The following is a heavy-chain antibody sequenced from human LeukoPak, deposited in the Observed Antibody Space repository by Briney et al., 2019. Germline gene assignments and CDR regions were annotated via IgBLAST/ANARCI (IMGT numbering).Heavy chain of an antibody. CDR2: INPDGSTI. J-gene: IGHJ5*02. V-gene: IGHV3-74*01. CDR1: GFTFSSSW. CDR3: ASSRSFNCFGP. D-gene: IGHD2-21*01. Sequence: PGGSRRLSCAASGFTFSSSWMHWVRQAPGEGLVWVSRINPDGSTINYVDSVKGRFTISRDNAKNTLYLQMNSLRAEDTAVYFCASSRSFNCFGPWGQGTLVTVSS.